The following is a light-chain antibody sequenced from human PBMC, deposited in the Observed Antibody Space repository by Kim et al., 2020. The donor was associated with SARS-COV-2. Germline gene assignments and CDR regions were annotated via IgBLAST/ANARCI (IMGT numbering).Light chain of an antibody. CDR1: QSVFSY. V-gene: IGKV3-11*01. Sequence: SPGERATLSVRASQSVFSYLAWFQQKPDQAPRLLIYDASNRAAGIPARFSGSGSGTDFTLTISSLEPEDFEVYYCQQRSSWPSLTFGGGTKVDIK. J-gene: IGKJ4*01. CDR2: DAS. CDR3: QQRSSWPSLT.